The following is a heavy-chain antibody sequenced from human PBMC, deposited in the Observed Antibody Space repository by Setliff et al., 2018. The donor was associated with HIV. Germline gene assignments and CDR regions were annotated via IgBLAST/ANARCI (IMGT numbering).Heavy chain of an antibody. V-gene: IGHV4-59*01. CDR2: IYDSGST. Sequence: SETLSLTCTVSGGSISNSLWSWIRQPPGKGLEWIGYIYDSGSTNYNPSLKSRVTISVDTSKNYFSLKLTSVTAADTAVYYCARSRPSLRAFDIWGQGTMVTVSS. CDR3: ARSRPSLRAFDI. J-gene: IGHJ3*02. D-gene: IGHD4-17*01. CDR1: GGSISNSL.